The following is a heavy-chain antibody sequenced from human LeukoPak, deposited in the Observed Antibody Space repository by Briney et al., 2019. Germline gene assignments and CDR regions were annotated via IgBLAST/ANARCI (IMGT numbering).Heavy chain of an antibody. CDR2: VDHSGST. J-gene: IGHJ5*02. CDR1: GGSLSDYN. V-gene: IGHV4-34*01. D-gene: IGHD2-2*01. Sequence: SETLSLTCAVYGGSLSDYNWSWIRQPPEKGLEWIGEVDHSGSTKYNPSLKSRVTISVDTSKNQFSLNLRSVTAADTAVYYCARRGVPATRGWFDPWGQGALVTVSS. CDR3: ARRGVPATRGWFDP.